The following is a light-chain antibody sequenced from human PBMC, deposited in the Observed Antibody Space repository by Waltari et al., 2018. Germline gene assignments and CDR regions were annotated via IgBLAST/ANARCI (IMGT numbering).Light chain of an antibody. CDR2: WAS. J-gene: IGKJ2*01. CDR1: QSLLYSSNNKNY. Sequence: DIVMTQSPDSLDVSLGERATINCKSSQSLLYSSNNKNYLAWYQQKLGQPPKLLFYWASTRESGVPDRFSGSGSGTDFTLTISSLQAEDVAVYYCQQYYGTPPYTFGQGTKLEIK. V-gene: IGKV4-1*01. CDR3: QQYYGTPPYT.